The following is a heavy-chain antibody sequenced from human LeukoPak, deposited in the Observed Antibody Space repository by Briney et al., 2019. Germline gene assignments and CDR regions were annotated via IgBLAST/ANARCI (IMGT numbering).Heavy chain of an antibody. CDR3: ARSGWPYYFDY. V-gene: IGHV3-74*01. CDR2: IHSGGSST. CDR1: GFTFSSYW. Sequence: GGSLRLSCAASGFTFSSYWMHWVRQAPGKGLVWVSRIHSGGSSTSYADSVRGRFTISRDDAKSTLYLQMNSLRAEDTAVYYCARSGWPYYFDYWGQGTLVTVSS. J-gene: IGHJ4*02. D-gene: IGHD3-22*01.